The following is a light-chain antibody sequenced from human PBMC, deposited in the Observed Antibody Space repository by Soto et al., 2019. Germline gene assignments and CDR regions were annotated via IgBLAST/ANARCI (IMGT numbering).Light chain of an antibody. Sequence: QSVLTQPPSVSEAPGQRVTISCTGSSSNIGAGYEAHWYQQVPGTAPKLLIYENNNRPSVVPGRFSGSKSGTSASLAITGLQAEDEAEYDCQSYDSSLSGYVFGAGTKLTVL. J-gene: IGLJ1*01. CDR2: ENN. CDR3: QSYDSSLSGYV. CDR1: SSNIGAGYE. V-gene: IGLV1-40*01.